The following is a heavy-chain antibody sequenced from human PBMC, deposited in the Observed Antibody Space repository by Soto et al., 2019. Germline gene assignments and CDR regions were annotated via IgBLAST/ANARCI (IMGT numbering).Heavy chain of an antibody. CDR2: IKSRADGGTA. Sequence: EVQLVESGGGMVKPGWSLRLSCAASGFTCSNAWMSWVRQAPGKGLEWVGRIKSRADGGTADHAAPVKGRFAISRDDSKNTLYLQMNSLKNEDTAVYYCATLGGNLGDFDYWGQGTQVTVSS. CDR3: ATLGGNLGDFDY. V-gene: IGHV3-15*01. J-gene: IGHJ4*02. D-gene: IGHD3-16*01. CDR1: GFTCSNAW.